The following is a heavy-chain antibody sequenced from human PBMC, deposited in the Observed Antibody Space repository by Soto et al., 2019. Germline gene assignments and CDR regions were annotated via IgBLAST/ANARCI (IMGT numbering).Heavy chain of an antibody. D-gene: IGHD2-2*01. V-gene: IGHV3-23*01. Sequence: EVQLLESGGGLVQPGGSLRLSCAASGFTFSSYAMSWVRQAPGKGLEWVSAISGSGGSTYYADSVKGRFTISRDNSKNTLYLQMNSLRAEDTAVYYCVKGQDIVVVPAASDYWGQGTLVTVSS. CDR3: VKGQDIVVVPAASDY. CDR1: GFTFSSYA. CDR2: ISGSGGST. J-gene: IGHJ4*02.